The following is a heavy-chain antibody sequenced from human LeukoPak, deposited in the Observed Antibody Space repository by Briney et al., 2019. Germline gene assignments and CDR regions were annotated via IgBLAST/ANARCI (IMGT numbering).Heavy chain of an antibody. V-gene: IGHV1-69*04. D-gene: IGHD3-10*01. CDR2: IIPILGIA. Sequence: SVKVSCKASGGTFSSYAISWVRQAPGQGLEWMGRIIPILGIANYAQKFQGRVTIAADKSTSTAYMELSSLRSEDTAVYYCARRPYGYYDSGNYYYGMDVWGQGTTVTVSS. CDR3: ARRPYGYYDSGNYYYGMDV. J-gene: IGHJ6*02. CDR1: GGTFSSYA.